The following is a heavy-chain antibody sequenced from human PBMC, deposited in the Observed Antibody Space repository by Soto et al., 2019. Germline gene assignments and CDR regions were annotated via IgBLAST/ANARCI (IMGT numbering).Heavy chain of an antibody. D-gene: IGHD3-10*01. J-gene: IGHJ5*02. CDR3: AREERYWGSGSYSNWFDP. Sequence: SETLSLTCTVSGGSISSYYWSWIRQPPGKGLEWIGYIYYSGSTNYNPSLKSRVTISVDTSKNQFSLKLSSVTAADTAVYYCAREERYWGSGSYSNWFDPWGQGTLVTVSS. CDR1: GGSISSYY. V-gene: IGHV4-59*01. CDR2: IYYSGST.